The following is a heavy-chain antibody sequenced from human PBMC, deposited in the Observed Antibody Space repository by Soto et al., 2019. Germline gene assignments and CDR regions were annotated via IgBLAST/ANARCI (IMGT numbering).Heavy chain of an antibody. CDR2: ISGSGGGT. V-gene: IGHV3-23*01. J-gene: IGHJ3*01. CDR3: AKSRGSGSYFNPSDAFDF. Sequence: GGSVRLSCAASGFTFSRYAMSWVRQAPGKGLEWVSSISGSGGGTYYADSVKGRFTISRDNSKNTLSLQMNSLRAEDTAVYYCAKSRGSGSYFNPSDAFDFWGQGTMVTVSS. D-gene: IGHD3-10*01. CDR1: GFTFSRYA.